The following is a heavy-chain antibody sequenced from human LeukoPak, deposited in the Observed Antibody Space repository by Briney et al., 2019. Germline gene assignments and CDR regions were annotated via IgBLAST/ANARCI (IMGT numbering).Heavy chain of an antibody. CDR2: ISWHSGSI. CDR3: ARVYATSYYYYHMAV. Sequence: GGSLRLSCAASGFTFGDYAMHWVGQAPGKGVEWVSGISWHSGSIGYADSVKGRFTISIDNAKNSLYLQMNSLRAEDTALYYCARVYATSYYYYHMAVWGKGTTVTVSS. CDR1: GFTFGDYA. J-gene: IGHJ6*03. D-gene: IGHD2-8*01. V-gene: IGHV3-9*01.